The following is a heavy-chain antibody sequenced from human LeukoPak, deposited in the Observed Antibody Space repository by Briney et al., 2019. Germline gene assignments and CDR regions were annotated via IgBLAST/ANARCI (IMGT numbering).Heavy chain of an antibody. Sequence: TSVKVSCKASGYTFTGYYMHWVRQAPGQGLEWMGWINPNSGGTNYAQKFQGRVTMTRDTSISTAYMELSRLRSDDTAVYYCARVLQPYYDSSGYNNWLDPWGQGTLVTVSS. CDR1: GYTFTGYY. J-gene: IGHJ5*02. V-gene: IGHV1-2*02. CDR3: ARVLQPYYDSSGYNNWLDP. D-gene: IGHD3-22*01. CDR2: INPNSGGT.